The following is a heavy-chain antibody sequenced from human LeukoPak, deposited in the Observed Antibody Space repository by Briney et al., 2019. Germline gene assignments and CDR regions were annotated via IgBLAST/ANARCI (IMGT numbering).Heavy chain of an antibody. V-gene: IGHV3-48*01. CDR1: GFTISGDS. J-gene: IGHJ4*02. CDR2: ISRDSGIK. CDR3: VRDNPRCCGVVPANIDDY. Sequence: GGSLRLSCAASGFTISGDSMNWVRQAPGKGLEWIAYISRDSGIKYYADSVRGRFTISRDNAKNSLYLQMQSLRAEDTAVYYCVRDNPRCCGVVPANIDDYWGQGTLVTVSS. D-gene: IGHD2-15*01.